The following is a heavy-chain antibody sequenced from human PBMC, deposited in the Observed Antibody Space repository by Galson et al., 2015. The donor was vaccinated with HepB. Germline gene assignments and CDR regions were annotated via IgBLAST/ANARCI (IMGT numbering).Heavy chain of an antibody. CDR1: GYSLLEAS. CDR3: AMDIVSTLYPYDS. V-gene: IGHV1-24*01. J-gene: IGHJ4*02. CDR2: FDAEEGET. Sequence: SVKVSCKVSGYSLLEASIHWVRQAPGKGLEWMGGFDAEEGETIYAQRFQGRVTMTEDTSTDTAYMELNSLISQDTAVYFCAMDIVSTLYPYDSWGQGTLVTVSS. D-gene: IGHD5/OR15-5a*01.